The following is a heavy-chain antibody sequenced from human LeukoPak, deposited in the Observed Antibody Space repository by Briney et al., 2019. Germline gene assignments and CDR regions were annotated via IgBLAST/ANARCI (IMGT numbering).Heavy chain of an antibody. CDR2: INSDGSFT. D-gene: IGHD4/OR15-4a*01. Sequence: GGSLRLSCAASGFTFSSYAITWVRQAPGKGLVWVSRINSDGSFTSYADSVKGRFTISRDNAKNTLYLQMNSLRAEDTAIYYCARVQVLGTYDWFDPWGQGTLVTVSS. CDR3: ARVQVLGTYDWFDP. J-gene: IGHJ5*02. CDR1: GFTFSSYA. V-gene: IGHV3-74*01.